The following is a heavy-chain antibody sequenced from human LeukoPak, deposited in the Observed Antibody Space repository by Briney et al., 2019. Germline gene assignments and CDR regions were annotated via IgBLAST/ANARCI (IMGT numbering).Heavy chain of an antibody. CDR1: GFTFSSYA. D-gene: IGHD3-22*01. J-gene: IGHJ4*02. Sequence: QPGGSLRLSCAASGFTFSSYAMHWVRQAPGKGLEWVAVISYDGSNKYYADSVKGRFTISRDNSKNTLYLQMNSLRAEDTAVYYCARDPFDSSGYYSGYFDYWGQGTLVTVSS. V-gene: IGHV3-30*04. CDR2: ISYDGSNK. CDR3: ARDPFDSSGYYSGYFDY.